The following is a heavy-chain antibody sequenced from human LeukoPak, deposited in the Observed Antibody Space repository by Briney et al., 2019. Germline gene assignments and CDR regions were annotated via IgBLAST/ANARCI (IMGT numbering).Heavy chain of an antibody. D-gene: IGHD5-24*01. CDR3: ARLRDGYNYFDY. CDR2: IYYSGST. J-gene: IGHJ4*02. CDR1: GGSISSSSYY. V-gene: IGHV4-39*01. Sequence: PSETLSLTCTVSGGSISSSSYYWGWIRQPPGKGLEWIGSIYYSGSTYYNPSLKSRVTISVDTSKNQFSLKLSSATAADTAVYYCARLRDGYNYFDYWGQGTLVTVSS.